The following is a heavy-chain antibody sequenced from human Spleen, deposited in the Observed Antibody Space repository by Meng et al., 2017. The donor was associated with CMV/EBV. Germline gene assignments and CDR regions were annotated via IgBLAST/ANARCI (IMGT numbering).Heavy chain of an antibody. Sequence: YSCRNDWIGWVRQMPGKGLEWMGVSYPGDSDTRYSPSFQGQVTISADKSISTAYLQWSSMKASDTAMYYCVRGSSARTLGAGDPPDYWGQGTLVTVSS. V-gene: IGHV5-51*01. CDR2: SYPGDSDT. D-gene: IGHD6-25*01. J-gene: IGHJ4*02. CDR1: YSCRNDW. CDR3: VRGSSARTLGAGDPPDY.